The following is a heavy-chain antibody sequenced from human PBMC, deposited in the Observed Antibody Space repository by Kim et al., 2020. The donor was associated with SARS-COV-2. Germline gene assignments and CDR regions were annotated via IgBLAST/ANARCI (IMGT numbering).Heavy chain of an antibody. V-gene: IGHV4-59*08. CDR1: GGSISSYY. J-gene: IGHJ4*02. CDR3: ARFARAYYYDSSGYYFDY. D-gene: IGHD3-22*01. Sequence: SETLSLTYTVSGGSISSYYWSWIRQPPGKGLEWIGYIYYSGSTNYNPSLKSRVTISVDTSKNQFSLKLSSVTAADTAVYYCARFARAYYYDSSGYYFDYWGQGTLVTVSS. CDR2: IYYSGST.